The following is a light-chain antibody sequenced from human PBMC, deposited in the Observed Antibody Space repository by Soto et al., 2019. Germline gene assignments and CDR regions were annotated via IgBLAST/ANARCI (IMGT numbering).Light chain of an antibody. Sequence: QSVLTQPPSASGTPGQRVTISCSGSSSNIGSNTVTWYQQLPGTAPILLIYSNNLRPSGVPDRFSGSRSGTSASLAISGLQSGDEADYYCATWDDSLNGYVLGGGTKVTVL. CDR3: ATWDDSLNGYV. V-gene: IGLV1-44*01. CDR1: SSNIGSNT. J-gene: IGLJ1*01. CDR2: SNN.